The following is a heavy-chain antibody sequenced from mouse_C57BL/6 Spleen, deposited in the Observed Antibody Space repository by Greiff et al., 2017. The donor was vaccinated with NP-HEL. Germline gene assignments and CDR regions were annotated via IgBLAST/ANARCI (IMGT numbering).Heavy chain of an antibody. V-gene: IGHV5-17*01. CDR1: GFTFSDYG. D-gene: IGHD5-1-1*01. CDR3: AKNNYRYAMDY. J-gene: IGHJ4*01. CDR2: ISSGSSTI. Sequence: EVMLVESGGGLVKPGGSLKLSCAASGFTFSDYGMHWVRQAPEKGLEWVAYISSGSSTIYYADTVKGRFTISRDNAKNTLFLQMTSLRSEDTAMYYCAKNNYRYAMDYWGQGTSVTVSS.